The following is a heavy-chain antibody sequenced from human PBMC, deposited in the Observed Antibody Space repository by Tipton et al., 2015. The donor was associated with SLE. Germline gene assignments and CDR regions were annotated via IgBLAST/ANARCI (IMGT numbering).Heavy chain of an antibody. CDR2: IYYSGST. V-gene: IGHV4-59*01. Sequence: LRLSCTVSGGSISSYYWSWIRQPPGKGLEWIGYIYYSGSTNYNPSLKSRVTISVDTSKNQFSLKLSSVTAADTAVYYCASPRWGTGWFDPWGQGTLVTVSS. J-gene: IGHJ5*02. CDR3: ASPRWGTGWFDP. D-gene: IGHD3-16*01. CDR1: GGSISSYY.